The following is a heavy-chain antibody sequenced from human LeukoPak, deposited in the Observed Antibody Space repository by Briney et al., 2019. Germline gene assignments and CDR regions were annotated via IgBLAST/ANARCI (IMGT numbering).Heavy chain of an antibody. CDR3: ARRDSSSSVGVRGVATIQSYAFDI. J-gene: IGHJ3*02. V-gene: IGHV5-51*01. D-gene: IGHD6-6*01. Sequence: RASLQISRKGSGSTFTSYWIGWVRQLPGKGLEGMGIIYPGDSDTRYSPSVQGQVTLSDDKSISTAYLQWSSLKASDTAMSYCARRDSSSSVGVRGVATIQSYAFDIWGQGTMVTVSS. CDR2: IYPGDSDT. CDR1: GSTFTSYW.